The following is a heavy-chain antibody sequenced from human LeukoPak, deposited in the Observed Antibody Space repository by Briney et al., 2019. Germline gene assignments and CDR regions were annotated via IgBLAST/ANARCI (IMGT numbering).Heavy chain of an antibody. CDR2: IKQDGSEK. D-gene: IGHD6-6*01. CDR3: ARGVVRQLVLYYYYYMDV. J-gene: IGHJ6*03. CDR1: GFTFSSYW. Sequence: GGSLRLSCAASGFTFSSYWMSWVRQAPGKGLDWVANIKQDGSEKYYVDSVKGRFTISRDNAKNSLYLQMNSLKTEDTAVYYCARGVVRQLVLYYYYYMDVWGKGTTVTVSS. V-gene: IGHV3-7*03.